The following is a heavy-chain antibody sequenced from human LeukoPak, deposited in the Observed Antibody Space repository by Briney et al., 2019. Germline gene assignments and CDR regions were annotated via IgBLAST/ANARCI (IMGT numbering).Heavy chain of an antibody. CDR3: ARMVRGVIIDY. D-gene: IGHD3-10*01. V-gene: IGHV4-59*01. CDR2: IYYSGST. Sequence: SETLSLTCTVSGGSISSYYWSWIRQPPGKGLEWIGYIYYSGSTNYNPSLKSRVTISVDTSKNQFSLKLSSVTAADTAVYYCARMVRGVIIDYWGQGTLVTVSS. J-gene: IGHJ4*02. CDR1: GGSISSYY.